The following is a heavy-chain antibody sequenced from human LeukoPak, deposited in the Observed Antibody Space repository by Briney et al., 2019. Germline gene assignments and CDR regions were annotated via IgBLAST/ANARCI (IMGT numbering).Heavy chain of an antibody. CDR2: IYSGGST. CDR3: ARVLSGRGSLYDYYYYMDV. V-gene: IGHV3-53*01. CDR1: GFTVSSNY. Sequence: GGSLRLSCAASGFTVSSNYMSWVRQAPGKGLEWVSVIYSGGSTYYADSVKGRFIISRDNSKNTLYLQMNSLRAEDTAVYYCARVLSGRGSLYDYYYYMDVWGKGTTVTISS. D-gene: IGHD3-10*01. J-gene: IGHJ6*03.